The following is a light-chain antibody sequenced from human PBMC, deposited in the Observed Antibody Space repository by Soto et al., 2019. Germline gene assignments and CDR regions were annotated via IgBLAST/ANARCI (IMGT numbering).Light chain of an antibody. J-gene: IGLJ2*01. CDR1: NSNIGSNT. CDR2: SNN. V-gene: IGLV1-44*01. CDR3: ASWDDSLNGVV. Sequence: QSVLTQPPSASGTPGQRVTISCSGRNSNIGSNTVNWYQQLPGTAPKLLIYSNNQRPSGVPGRFSDSKSGTSASLAISVLQSEDEADYYCASWDDSLNGVVFGGGTKLTVL.